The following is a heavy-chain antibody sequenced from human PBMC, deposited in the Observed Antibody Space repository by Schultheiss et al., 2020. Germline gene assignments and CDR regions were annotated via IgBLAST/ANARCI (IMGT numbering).Heavy chain of an antibody. CDR2: INHSGST. CDR1: GGSISSYY. D-gene: IGHD2-15*01. Sequence: SETLSLTCTVSGGSISSYYWSWIRQPAGKGLEWIGEINHSGSTNYNPSLKSRVTISVDTSKNQFSLKLSSVTAADTAVYYCARGRRKTGGSCFAANWFDPWGQGTLVTVSS. V-gene: IGHV4-34*01. CDR3: ARGRRKTGGSCFAANWFDP. J-gene: IGHJ5*02.